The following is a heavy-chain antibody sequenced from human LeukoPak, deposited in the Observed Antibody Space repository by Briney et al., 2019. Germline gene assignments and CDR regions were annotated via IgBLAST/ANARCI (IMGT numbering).Heavy chain of an antibody. J-gene: IGHJ5*02. Sequence: SETLSLTCTVSGDSISSGAYYWSWIRQPPGKGLEWIGYIYYSGSAYYSPSLKSRVIISVDTSKNQFSLKVNSVTAADTAVYFCAREATMARGISWFNPWGQGTLVTVAS. D-gene: IGHD3-10*01. V-gene: IGHV4-30-4*01. CDR2: IYYSGSA. CDR3: AREATMARGISWFNP. CDR1: GDSISSGAYY.